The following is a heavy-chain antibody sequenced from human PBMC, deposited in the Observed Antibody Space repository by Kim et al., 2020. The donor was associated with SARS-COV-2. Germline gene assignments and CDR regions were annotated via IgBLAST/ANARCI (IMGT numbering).Heavy chain of an antibody. J-gene: IGHJ3*02. D-gene: IGHD3-22*01. CDR2: IWYDGSNK. Sequence: GGSLRLSCAASGFTFSSYGMHWVRQAPGKGLEWVAVIWYDGSNKYYADSVKGRFTISRDNSKNTLYLQMNSLRAEDTAVYYCARDRHDSSGYPSAFDIWGQGTMVTVSS. CDR3: ARDRHDSSGYPSAFDI. V-gene: IGHV3-33*01. CDR1: GFTFSSYG.